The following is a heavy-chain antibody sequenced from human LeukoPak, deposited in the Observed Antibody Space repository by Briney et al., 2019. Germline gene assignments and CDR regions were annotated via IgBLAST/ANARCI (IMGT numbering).Heavy chain of an antibody. V-gene: IGHV1-46*04. CDR2: INPSGGST. CDR1: GYSFTSYY. Sequence: ASVKVSCKASGYSFTSYYMRWVRQAPGQGLEWMGIINPSGGSTTYAQKLQGRVTMTRDTSTSIVYMELSSLRSEDTAVYYCAREVGGRNDYWGQGTLVTVSS. D-gene: IGHD3-16*01. J-gene: IGHJ4*02. CDR3: AREVGGRNDY.